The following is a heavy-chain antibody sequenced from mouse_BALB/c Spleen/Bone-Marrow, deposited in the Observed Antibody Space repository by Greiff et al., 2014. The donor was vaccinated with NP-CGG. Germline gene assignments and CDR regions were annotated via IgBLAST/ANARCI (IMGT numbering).Heavy chain of an antibody. V-gene: IGHV14-3*02. D-gene: IGHD3-3*01. Sequence: SGAELVKPGASVKLSCTASGFNFKDTYMHWVKQRPEQGLEWIGRIDPANGNTKYDQKFQGKATITADTSSNTAYLQLSSLTSDDAAVYYCARDKLGTYFDYWGQGTTLTVSS. J-gene: IGHJ2*01. CDR2: IDPANGNT. CDR3: ARDKLGTYFDY. CDR1: GFNFKDTY.